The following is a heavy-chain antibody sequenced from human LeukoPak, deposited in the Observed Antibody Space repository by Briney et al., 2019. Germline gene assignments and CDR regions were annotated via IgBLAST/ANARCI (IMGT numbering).Heavy chain of an antibody. CDR2: ISGSGGST. J-gene: IGHJ4*02. CDR3: AKGGICSSTSCYAAPDY. Sequence: PGGSLRLSCAASGFTFSSYAMTWVRQAPGKGLEWVSAISGSGGSTYYADSVKGRFTISRDNSKNTLYLQMNSLRAEDTAVYYCAKGGICSSTSCYAAPDYWGQGTLVTVSS. CDR1: GFTFSSYA. D-gene: IGHD2-2*01. V-gene: IGHV3-23*01.